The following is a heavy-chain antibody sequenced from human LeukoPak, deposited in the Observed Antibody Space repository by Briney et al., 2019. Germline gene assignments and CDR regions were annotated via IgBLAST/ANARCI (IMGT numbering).Heavy chain of an antibody. CDR3: VKSIDRTKAPAWGYYFDR. V-gene: IGHV3-21*04. Sequence: GGSLRLSCIASGFTFSYYGMNWVRQAPGEGLEWVSSISSSGTNIYYTESVKGRFTIPRDNAKNSLYLQMNSLRTEDTAFYYCVKSIDRTKAPAWGYYFDRWGQGTLVTVSS. CDR2: ISSSGTNI. J-gene: IGHJ4*02. CDR1: GFTFSYYG. D-gene: IGHD1-14*01.